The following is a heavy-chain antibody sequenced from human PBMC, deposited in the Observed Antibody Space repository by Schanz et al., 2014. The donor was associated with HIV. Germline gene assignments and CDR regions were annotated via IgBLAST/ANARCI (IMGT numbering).Heavy chain of an antibody. J-gene: IGHJ4*02. CDR3: TTDFKWNYPKY. D-gene: IGHD1-7*01. Sequence: EVQLVESGGGLVKTGGSLTLSCAASESSVNNAWVSWVRQFPGKGLEWVGRIKNKAEGETKDYAAPVKGRFSLSRDDSKNTVYLQMNSLKIEDTAVYYCTTDFKWNYPKYWGQGTLVTVSS. CDR1: ESSVNNAW. CDR2: IKNKAEGETK. V-gene: IGHV3-15*01.